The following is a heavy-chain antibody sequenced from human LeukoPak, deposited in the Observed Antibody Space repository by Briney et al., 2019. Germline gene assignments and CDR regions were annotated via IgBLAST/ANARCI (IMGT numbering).Heavy chain of an antibody. CDR1: GYSFTSYW. D-gene: IGHD2-21*02. Sequence: GESLKISCKGSGYSFTSYWIGWVRQMPGKGLELMGIIYSGDSDTRYSPSFQGQVTISADKSISTAYLQWSSLKASDTAMYYCARLAYCGGDCYSASPDYWGQGTLVTVSS. V-gene: IGHV5-51*01. CDR2: IYSGDSDT. J-gene: IGHJ4*02. CDR3: ARLAYCGGDCYSASPDY.